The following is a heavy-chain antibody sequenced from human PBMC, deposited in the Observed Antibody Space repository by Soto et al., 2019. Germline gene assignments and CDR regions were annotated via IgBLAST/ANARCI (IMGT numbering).Heavy chain of an antibody. V-gene: IGHV3-53*01. CDR3: ARDHAYRHWYFDL. CDR1: GFTVSSNY. CDR2: IYSGGST. D-gene: IGHD4-4*01. J-gene: IGHJ2*01. Sequence: EVQLVESGGGLIQPGGSLGLSCAASGFTVSSNYMSWVRQAPGKGLEWVSVIYSGGSTYYADSVKGRFTISRDNSKNTLYLQMNSLRAEDTAVYYCARDHAYRHWYFDLWGRGTLVTVSS.